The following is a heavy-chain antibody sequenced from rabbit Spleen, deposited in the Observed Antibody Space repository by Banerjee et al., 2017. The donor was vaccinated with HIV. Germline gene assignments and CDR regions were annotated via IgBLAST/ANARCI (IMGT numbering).Heavy chain of an antibody. D-gene: IGHD8-1*01. CDR2: IDSVFGST. V-gene: IGHV1S7*01. CDR1: GFTLSSYY. J-gene: IGHJ4*01. CDR3: ASDGACVSYFAL. Sequence: HLKESGGGLVQPGGSLKLSCKASGFTLSSYYMNWVRQAPGKGLEWIGSIDSVFGSTCSASWVNGRFSISSENDQNTVSLQLTRLTVADTATYFYASDGACVSYFALWGPGTLVTVS.